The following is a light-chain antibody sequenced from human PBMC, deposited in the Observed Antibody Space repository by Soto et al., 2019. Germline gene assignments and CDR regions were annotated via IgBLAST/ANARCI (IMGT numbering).Light chain of an antibody. J-gene: IGKJ4*01. CDR3: QEYKSAPALT. CDR1: QGISNF. V-gene: IGKV1-27*01. Sequence: DIQMTQSPSSLSASVGDRVTITCRAGQGISNFLAWYQQRPGKVPTLLIYAASALQSGVPSRFSGSGSGTDFTLTISSLQPEDVATYYCQEYKSAPALTFGGGTKVEIK. CDR2: AAS.